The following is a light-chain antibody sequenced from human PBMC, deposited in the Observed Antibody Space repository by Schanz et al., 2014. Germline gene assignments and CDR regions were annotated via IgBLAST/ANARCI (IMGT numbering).Light chain of an antibody. Sequence: DIQMTQSPSSLSASVGDRVTITCRASQSISSYLNWYQQKPGKAPKLLIYAASSLQSGVPSRFSGSGSGTDFTLTISSLQPEDFALYYCQQRSNWPLVTFGQGTNLEIK. CDR2: AAS. V-gene: IGKV1-39*01. CDR1: QSISSY. CDR3: QQRSNWPLVT. J-gene: IGKJ2*01.